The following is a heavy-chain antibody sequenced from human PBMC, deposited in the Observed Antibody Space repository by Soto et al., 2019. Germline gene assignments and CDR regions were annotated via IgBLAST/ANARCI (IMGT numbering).Heavy chain of an antibody. Sequence: ASVKVSCKASGYTFTSYAMHWVRQAPGQRLEWMGWINAGNGNTKYSQKFQGRVTITRDTSASTAYMELSSLRSEDTAVYYCARDAYNYYDSSAGFDYWGQGTLVTVSS. V-gene: IGHV1-3*01. CDR3: ARDAYNYYDSSAGFDY. J-gene: IGHJ4*02. D-gene: IGHD3-22*01. CDR1: GYTFTSYA. CDR2: INAGNGNT.